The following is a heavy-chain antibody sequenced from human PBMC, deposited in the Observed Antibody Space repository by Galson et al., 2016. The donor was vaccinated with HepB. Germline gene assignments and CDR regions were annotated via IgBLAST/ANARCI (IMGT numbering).Heavy chain of an antibody. CDR3: GRPKDYLGSSFDC. D-gene: IGHD6-6*01. Sequence: SETLSLTCTVSGGSISSYHWSWIRQSPGKGLEWMGYIQYSGSIEYQPSLKSRLTISADPTKSQLSLKLTSVTAADTAVYYWGRPKDYLGSSFDCWGQGILVTVSS. J-gene: IGHJ4*02. CDR2: IQYSGSI. V-gene: IGHV4-59*12. CDR1: GGSISSYH.